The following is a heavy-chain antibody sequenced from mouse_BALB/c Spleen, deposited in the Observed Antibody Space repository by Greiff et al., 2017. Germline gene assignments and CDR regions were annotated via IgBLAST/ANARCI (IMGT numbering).Heavy chain of an antibody. CDR1: GYTFTSYW. Sequence: VQLQQPGAELVKPGASVKLSCKASGYTFTSYWMHWVKQRPGQGLEWIGEINPSNGRTNYNEKFKSKATLTVDKSSSTAYMQLSSLTSEDSAVCYCARREAMDYWGQGTSVTVSS. CDR3: ARREAMDY. CDR2: INPSNGRT. J-gene: IGHJ4*01. V-gene: IGHV1S81*02.